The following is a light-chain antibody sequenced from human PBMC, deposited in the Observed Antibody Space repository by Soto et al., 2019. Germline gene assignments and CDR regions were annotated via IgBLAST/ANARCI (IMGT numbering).Light chain of an antibody. Sequence: DIQLTQSPSTLSASVGDRVTITCRASQSISSWLAWYQQKPGKAPKLLIYKASSLESGVTSRFSGSGSETVLTLTISSLQPDDFATYYCQKYNSYWTFGQGTKVEIK. CDR2: KAS. CDR3: QKYNSYWT. CDR1: QSISSW. V-gene: IGKV1-5*03. J-gene: IGKJ1*01.